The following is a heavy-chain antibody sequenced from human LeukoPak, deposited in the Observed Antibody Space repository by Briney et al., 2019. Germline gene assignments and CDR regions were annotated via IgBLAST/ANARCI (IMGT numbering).Heavy chain of an antibody. CDR3: ARADYSNYVSYYYYMDV. CDR2: IIPIFGTA. D-gene: IGHD4-11*01. CDR1: GGTFSSYA. J-gene: IGHJ6*03. Sequence: AASVKVSCKASGGTFSSYAISWVRQAPGQGLEWMGGIIPIFGTANYAQKFQGRVTITADESTSTAYMELSSLRSEDTAVYYCARADYSNYVSYYYYMDVWGKGTTVTVSS. V-gene: IGHV1-69*13.